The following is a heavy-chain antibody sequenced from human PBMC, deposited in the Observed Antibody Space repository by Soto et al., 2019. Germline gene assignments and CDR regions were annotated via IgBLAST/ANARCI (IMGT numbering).Heavy chain of an antibody. J-gene: IGHJ6*02. Sequence: SETLSLTCTVSGGSISSGDYYWSWIRQPPGKGLEWIGYIYYSGSTYYNPSLKSRVTISVDTSKNQFSLKLSSVTAADTAVYYCARDRLDYDYVWGSYGYGMDVWGQGTTVTVSS. CDR1: GGSISSGDYY. CDR3: ARDRLDYDYVWGSYGYGMDV. CDR2: IYYSGST. V-gene: IGHV4-30-4*01. D-gene: IGHD3-16*01.